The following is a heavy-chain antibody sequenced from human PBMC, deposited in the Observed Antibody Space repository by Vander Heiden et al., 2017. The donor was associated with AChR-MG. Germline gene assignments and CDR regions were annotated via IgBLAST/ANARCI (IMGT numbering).Heavy chain of an antibody. D-gene: IGHD3-10*01. CDR3: ARLVQGVMGYYYMDV. J-gene: IGHJ6*03. CDR2: ISSSGSNI. Sequence: QVQLVESGGGLVKPGGSLSLSCAASGFTLSDYYMSWIRKARGKGVEWVSYISSSGSNIYYADSVKGRFTISRDNAKNSLYLQMNSLRAEDTAVYYCARLVQGVMGYYYMDVWGKGTTVTVSS. CDR1: GFTLSDYY. V-gene: IGHV3-11*01.